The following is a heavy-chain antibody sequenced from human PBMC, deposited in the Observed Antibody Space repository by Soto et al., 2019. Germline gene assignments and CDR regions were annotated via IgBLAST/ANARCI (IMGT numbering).Heavy chain of an antibody. D-gene: IGHD3-3*01. Sequence: PGGSLRLSCTFSGFTSSDHALTWVRQARGKGLEWVAFTTSQSYGGTTEYAASVKGRFSISRDDSKNIAYLQMNSLQTADTAIYYCARDGDYYGMDAWGQGTTVTVSS. CDR1: GFTSSDHA. CDR2: TTSQSYGGTT. J-gene: IGHJ6*02. CDR3: ARDGDYYGMDA. V-gene: IGHV3-49*04.